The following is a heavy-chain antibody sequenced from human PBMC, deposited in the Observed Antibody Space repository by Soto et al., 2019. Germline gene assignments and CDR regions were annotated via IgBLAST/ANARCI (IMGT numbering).Heavy chain of an antibody. J-gene: IGHJ4*02. V-gene: IGHV3-30*18. CDR3: AKDFPHYYDSSGYYLDY. Sequence: GGSLRLSCAASGFTFSSYGMHWVRQAPGKGLEWVAVISYDGSNKYYADSVKGRFTISRDNSKNTLYLQMNSLRAEDTAVYYCAKDFPHYYDSSGYYLDYWGQGTLVTVSS. CDR2: ISYDGSNK. D-gene: IGHD3-22*01. CDR1: GFTFSSYG.